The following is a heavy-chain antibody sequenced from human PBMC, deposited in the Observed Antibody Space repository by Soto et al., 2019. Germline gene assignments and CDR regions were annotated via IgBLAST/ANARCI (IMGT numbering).Heavy chain of an antibody. CDR3: AKASIAVAGTGSVFDY. CDR2: ISYDGSNK. J-gene: IGHJ4*02. Sequence: QVPLVESGGGVVQPGRSLRLSCAASGFTFSSYGMHWVRQAPGKGLEWVAVISYDGSNKYYADSVKGRFTISRDNSKNTLYLQMNSLRAEDTAVYYCAKASIAVAGTGSVFDYWGQGTLVTVSS. D-gene: IGHD6-19*01. V-gene: IGHV3-30*18. CDR1: GFTFSSYG.